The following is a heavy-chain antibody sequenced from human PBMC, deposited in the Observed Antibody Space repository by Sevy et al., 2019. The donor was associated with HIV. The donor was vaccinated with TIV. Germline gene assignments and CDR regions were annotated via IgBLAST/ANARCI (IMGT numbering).Heavy chain of an antibody. CDR3: ARDRYCSTSRCYNWIDP. CDR2: ISFDENIE. Sequence: GGSLRLSCAASGFAFNTFGMHWVRRAPGKGVEWVAFISFDENIEYYADSVKGRFTISRDNSKNMLYLQMNSLRAEDTAMYYCARDRYCSTSRCYNWIDPWGRGTLVTVSS. J-gene: IGHJ5*02. D-gene: IGHD2-2*01. CDR1: GFAFNTFG. V-gene: IGHV3-33*01.